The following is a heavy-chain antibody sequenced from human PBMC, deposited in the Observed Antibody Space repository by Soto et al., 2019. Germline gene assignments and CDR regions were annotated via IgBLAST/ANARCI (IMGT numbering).Heavy chain of an antibody. CDR2: ISWNSGSI. CDR3: ANGLNTINDAFDI. D-gene: IGHD1-1*01. Sequence: EVQLVESGGGLVQPGRSLRLSCAASGFTFDDYAMHWVRQAPGKGLEWVSGISWNSGSIGYADSVKGRFTISRDNAKNSLYLQMNSRRAEDTDLYYCANGLNTINDAFDIWGQGTMVTVSS. CDR1: GFTFDDYA. J-gene: IGHJ3*02. V-gene: IGHV3-9*01.